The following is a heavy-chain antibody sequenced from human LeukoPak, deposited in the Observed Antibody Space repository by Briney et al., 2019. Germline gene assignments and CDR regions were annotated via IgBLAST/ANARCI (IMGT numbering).Heavy chain of an antibody. V-gene: IGHV3-33*01. D-gene: IGHD1-1*01. Sequence: GGSLRLSCAASGFTFSTYAMHWVRQAPGKGLEWVAVIWYDGSNRYYGDSVQGRFTISRDNPKKTLYLRMNSLRAEDTAVYYCARAGTTIGGGYWFDPWGQGTLVTVSS. CDR1: GFTFSTYA. J-gene: IGHJ5*02. CDR3: ARAGTTIGGGYWFDP. CDR2: IWYDGSNR.